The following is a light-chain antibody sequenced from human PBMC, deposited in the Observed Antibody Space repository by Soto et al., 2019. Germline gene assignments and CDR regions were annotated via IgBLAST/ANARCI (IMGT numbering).Light chain of an antibody. CDR1: QRVISRY. CDR3: QQYNNWPGT. J-gene: IGKJ1*01. Sequence: LVLTQSPLTLSLSPWSRSTLLCRASQRVISRYLDWYQQKPGQAPRLLIQRASTRASGIPARFSGSGSGTEFTLTISGLQSEDFAVYFCQQYNNWPGTFGQGTKVDI. CDR2: RAS. V-gene: IGKV3-15*01.